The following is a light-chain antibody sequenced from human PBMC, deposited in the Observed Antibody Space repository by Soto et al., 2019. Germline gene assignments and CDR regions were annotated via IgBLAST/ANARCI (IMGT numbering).Light chain of an antibody. CDR1: QSISSW. Sequence: DIQMTQSPSTLSASVGDRGTITCRASQSISSWLAWYQQKPGKAPKLLIYDASSLESGVPSRFSGSGSGTEFTLTISSLQPDDFATYYCQQYNSYSGTFGQRTKVDIK. V-gene: IGKV1-5*01. CDR2: DAS. CDR3: QQYNSYSGT. J-gene: IGKJ1*01.